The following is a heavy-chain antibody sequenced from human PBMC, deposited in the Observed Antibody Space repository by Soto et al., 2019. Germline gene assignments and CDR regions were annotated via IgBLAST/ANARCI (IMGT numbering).Heavy chain of an antibody. J-gene: IGHJ4*02. CDR2: IYWNDDK. CDR1: GFSVSARGVG. CDR3: AHSPWGAAPDY. V-gene: IGHV2-5*01. Sequence: SGPTLVNPTQTLTLTCALAGFSVSARGVGVGWIRQPPGKALEWLAIIYWNDDKLYRPSLQSRLTITKDTSKNQVVLTMTNMDPVDTATYYCAHSPWGAAPDYWGQGTPVTVSS. D-gene: IGHD3-16*01.